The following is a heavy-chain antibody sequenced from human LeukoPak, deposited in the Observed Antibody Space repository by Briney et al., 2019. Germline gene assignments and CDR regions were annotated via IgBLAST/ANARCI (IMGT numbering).Heavy chain of an antibody. Sequence: SETLSLTCPVSGGSISSYYWSWIRQPPGKGLEWIGYIYYSGSTNYNPSLKSRVTISVDTSKNQFSLKLSSVTAADTAVYYCARGKGGAFYFFDSWGQGTLVTVSS. D-gene: IGHD2-21*01. J-gene: IGHJ4*02. V-gene: IGHV4-59*01. CDR1: GGSISSYY. CDR2: IYYSGST. CDR3: ARGKGGAFYFFDS.